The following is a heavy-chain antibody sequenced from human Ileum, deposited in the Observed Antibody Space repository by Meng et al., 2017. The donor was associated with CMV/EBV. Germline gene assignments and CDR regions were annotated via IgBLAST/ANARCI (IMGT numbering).Heavy chain of an antibody. J-gene: IGHJ2*01. D-gene: IGHD2-2*01. Sequence: FSKYAVNWVRQAPGQGLEWMGGIISIFVTPNYAQRFLGRVTISTDESMSTAYMELSSLRSEDTAVYYCARGSQAAAPGAISSYYFDLWGRGTLVTVSS. CDR2: IISIFVTP. CDR3: ARGSQAAAPGAISSYYFDL. CDR1: FSKYA. V-gene: IGHV1-69*05.